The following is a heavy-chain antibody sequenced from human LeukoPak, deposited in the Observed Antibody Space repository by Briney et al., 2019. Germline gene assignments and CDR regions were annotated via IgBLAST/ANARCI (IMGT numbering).Heavy chain of an antibody. V-gene: IGHV1-18*04. D-gene: IGHD3-16*01. CDR1: GYDFSSYG. CDR3: VGDYDVHTREDFFDP. Sequence: GASVKVSCKASGYDFSSYGISWVRQAPGQGLEWMGWISGYDGETNYGQTFYARLTMTTDTSTSTAYMELRSLRSDDTAVYYCVGDYDVHTREDFFDPWGQGALVTVSS. J-gene: IGHJ5*02. CDR2: ISGYDGET.